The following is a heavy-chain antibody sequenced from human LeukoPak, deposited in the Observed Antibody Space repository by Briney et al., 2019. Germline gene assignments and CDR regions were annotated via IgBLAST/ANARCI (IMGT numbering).Heavy chain of an antibody. V-gene: IGHV3-21*01. Sequence: GGSLRLSCAASGFTFSSYSMNWVRQAPGKGLKWVSSISSGSSYIYYADSVKGRLTISRDNAKNSLYLQMNSLRAEDTAVYYCAREGITGMIDYWGQGTLVTVSS. CDR1: GFTFSSYS. J-gene: IGHJ4*02. D-gene: IGHD1-20*01. CDR3: AREGITGMIDY. CDR2: ISSGSSYI.